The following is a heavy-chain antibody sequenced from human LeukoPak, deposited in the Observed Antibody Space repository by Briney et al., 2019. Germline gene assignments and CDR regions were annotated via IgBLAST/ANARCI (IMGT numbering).Heavy chain of an antibody. CDR2: MYYSGST. CDR3: ARQVVAVAGTGYFDY. D-gene: IGHD6-19*01. CDR1: GGSIRSSSYY. J-gene: IGHJ4*02. V-gene: IGHV4-39*01. Sequence: SETLCLTCTVSGGSIRSSSYYWGWIRQPPGKGLEWIGSMYYSGSTYYNASLKSRGTISVDTSKNQFSLKLNSVTAADTAVYFCARQVVAVAGTGYFDYWGQGTLVTVSS.